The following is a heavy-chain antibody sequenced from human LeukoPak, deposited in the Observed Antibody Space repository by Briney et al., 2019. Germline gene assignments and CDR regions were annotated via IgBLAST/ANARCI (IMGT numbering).Heavy chain of an antibody. J-gene: IGHJ3*02. CDR1: GGSISGHY. CDR2: INHSGST. Sequence: SETLSLTCAVYGGSISGHYWSWIRQPPGKGLEWIGEINHSGSTNYSPSLKSRVTILVDTSKNQFSLKLSSVTAADTAVYYCAREVQHYAGSVYDHDAFDIWGQGTMVTVSS. D-gene: IGHD3-22*01. V-gene: IGHV4-34*01. CDR3: AREVQHYAGSVYDHDAFDI.